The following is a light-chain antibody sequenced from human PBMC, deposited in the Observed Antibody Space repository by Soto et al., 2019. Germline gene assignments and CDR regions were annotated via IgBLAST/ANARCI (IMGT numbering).Light chain of an antibody. CDR2: GAS. Sequence: EIVMTQSPATLSVSPGEGATLSCRASQSISSKLAWYQQKPGQAPRLLIYGASTRATGVPARFSGSGSGTEFTITISSLQSEDLAVYSCQHYNDWRWTFGQGTKVEIK. V-gene: IGKV3-15*01. J-gene: IGKJ1*01. CDR3: QHYNDWRWT. CDR1: QSISSK.